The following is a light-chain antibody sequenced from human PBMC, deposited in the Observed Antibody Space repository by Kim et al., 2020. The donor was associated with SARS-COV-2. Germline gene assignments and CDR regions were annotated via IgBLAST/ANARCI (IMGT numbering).Light chain of an antibody. J-gene: IGLJ2*01. CDR1: TLRKYY. Sequence: ALGQTDRITCHGDTLRKYYASWYQQKPGQAPILVIYGKNNRPSAIPDRLSGSSSGNTASLTITGVQAEDEAAFYCSYRQSSGNHVVFGGGTQLTVL. CDR3: SYRQSSGNHVV. V-gene: IGLV3-19*01. CDR2: GKN.